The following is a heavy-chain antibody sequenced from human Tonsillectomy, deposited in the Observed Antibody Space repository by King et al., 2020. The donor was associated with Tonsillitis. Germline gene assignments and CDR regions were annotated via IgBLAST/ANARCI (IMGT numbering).Heavy chain of an antibody. Sequence: QLQESGPGLVKPSETLSLTCTVPGGSISSSTYYWGWIRQPPGKGLEWIGSIYYSGSTYYSPSLKSRVTISVDTSKNQFSLKLNSVTATDTAVYYCAKSFGYYYDSSGYCFDYWGQGTLVTVSS. CDR2: IYYSGST. J-gene: IGHJ4*02. D-gene: IGHD3-22*01. V-gene: IGHV4-39*01. CDR3: AKSFGYYYDSSGYCFDY. CDR1: GGSISSSTYY.